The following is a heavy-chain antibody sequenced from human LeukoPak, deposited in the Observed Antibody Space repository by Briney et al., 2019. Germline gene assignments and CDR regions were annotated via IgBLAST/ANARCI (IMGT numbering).Heavy chain of an antibody. Sequence: GGSLRLSCATYGFTFNNYGMNWVRQAPGKGLEWVSLSSGTSAYTQYADSVKGRFTVSRDDAKKSVYLQMNSLRPEDTGVYYCARGVFDYWGQGILVTVSS. J-gene: IGHJ4*02. CDR1: GFTFNNYG. CDR3: ARGVFDY. D-gene: IGHD3-16*01. V-gene: IGHV3-21*01. CDR2: SSGTSAYT.